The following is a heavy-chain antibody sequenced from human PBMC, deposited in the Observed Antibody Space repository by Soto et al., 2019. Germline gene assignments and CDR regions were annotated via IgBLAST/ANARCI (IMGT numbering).Heavy chain of an antibody. Sequence: EVQLLESGGGLVQPGGSLRLSCAASGFSFSATVMLWVRQPPGGGLEWVSAIGPNPTNTKYTDSVKGRFTIPRDNSKSTVFLQMTNLRAEDTALYYCTTARYCSRDACPAAEWGQGTLITVSS. CDR2: IGPNPTNT. CDR1: GFSFSATV. CDR3: TTARYCSRDACPAAE. V-gene: IGHV3-23*05. D-gene: IGHD2-2*01. J-gene: IGHJ4*02.